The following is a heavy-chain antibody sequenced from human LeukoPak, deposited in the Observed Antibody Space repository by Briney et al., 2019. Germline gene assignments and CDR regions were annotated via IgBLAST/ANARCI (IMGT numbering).Heavy chain of an antibody. CDR2: ISAYNGNT. D-gene: IGHD3-3*01. CDR1: GYTFTSYG. Sequence: ASVKVSCEASGYTFTSYGISWVRQAPGQGLEWMGWISAYNGNTNYTQKLQGRVTMTTDTSTSTAYMELRSLRSDDTAVYYCALNYYDFWSGYYYWFDPWGQGTLVTVSS. V-gene: IGHV1-18*01. CDR3: ALNYYDFWSGYYYWFDP. J-gene: IGHJ5*02.